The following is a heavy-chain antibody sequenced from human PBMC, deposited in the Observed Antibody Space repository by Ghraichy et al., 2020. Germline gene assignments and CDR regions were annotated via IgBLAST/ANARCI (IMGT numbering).Heavy chain of an antibody. V-gene: IGHV3-23*01. CDR1: GFTFSSYA. J-gene: IGHJ4*02. Sequence: GGSLRLSCAASGFTFSSYAMSWVRQAPGKGLEWVSGIRDSGAKTYYTDSVKGRFTISRDNSENTVFLQMNNLRLEDTAVYFCAKGTLYEILMVYDSHIDFWGQGTLVTVSS. D-gene: IGHD3-9*01. CDR2: IRDSGAKT. CDR3: AKGTLYEILMVYDSHIDF.